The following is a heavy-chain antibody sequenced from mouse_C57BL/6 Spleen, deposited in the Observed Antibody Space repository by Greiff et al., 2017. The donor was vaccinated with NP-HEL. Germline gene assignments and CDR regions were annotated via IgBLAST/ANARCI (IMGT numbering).Heavy chain of an antibody. CDR3: AGLPTTADAMDY. Sequence: EVKVEESGGGLVKPGGSLKLSCAASGFTFSDYGMHWVRQAPEKGLEWVAYISSGSSTIYYADTVKGRFTISRDNAKNTLFLQMTSLRSEDTAMYYCAGLPTTADAMDYWGQGTSVTVSS. CDR2: ISSGSSTI. V-gene: IGHV5-17*01. J-gene: IGHJ4*01. D-gene: IGHD1-2*01. CDR1: GFTFSDYG.